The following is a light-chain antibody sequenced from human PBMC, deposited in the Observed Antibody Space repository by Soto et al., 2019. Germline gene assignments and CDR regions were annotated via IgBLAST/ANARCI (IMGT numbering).Light chain of an antibody. V-gene: IGKV1-16*01. CDR1: QSINSY. CDR2: ATS. J-gene: IGKJ1*01. Sequence: DIQMTMSPSSLSASVGDRVTISCRASQSINSYLNWYQQKPGKAPKLLIYATSSLQSGVPSRFSGSGSGTDFTLTISCLQSEDFATYYCQQYDSYPRTFGQGTKVDIK. CDR3: QQYDSYPRT.